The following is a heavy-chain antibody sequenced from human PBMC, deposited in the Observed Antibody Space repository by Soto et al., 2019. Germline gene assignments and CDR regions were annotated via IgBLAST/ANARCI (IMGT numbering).Heavy chain of an antibody. V-gene: IGHV1-69*13. Sequence: ASVKVSCKASGGTFSSYAISWVRQAPGQGLEWMGGIIPIFGTANYAQKFQGRVTITADESTSTAYMELSSLRSEDTAVYYCARDALKPDELRLYDWGQGTMVTVSS. D-gene: IGHD2-8*01. CDR2: IIPIFGTA. CDR1: GGTFSSYA. CDR3: ARDALKPDELRLYD. J-gene: IGHJ4*02.